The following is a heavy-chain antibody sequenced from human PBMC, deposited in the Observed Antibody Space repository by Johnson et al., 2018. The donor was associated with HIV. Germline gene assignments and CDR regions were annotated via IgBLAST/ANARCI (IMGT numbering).Heavy chain of an antibody. D-gene: IGHD3-9*01. CDR2: IYSGGST. J-gene: IGHJ3*02. Sequence: VQLVESGGGLIKPGGSLRLSCAASGFTVSSNYMSWVRQAPGKGLEWVSVIYSGGSTYYADSVKGRFTISRDNSKNTLYLQRNSLRAEDKAVYYCARESDNVPGYPNAFDIWGQGTMVTVSS. V-gene: IGHV3-53*01. CDR1: GFTVSSNY. CDR3: ARESDNVPGYPNAFDI.